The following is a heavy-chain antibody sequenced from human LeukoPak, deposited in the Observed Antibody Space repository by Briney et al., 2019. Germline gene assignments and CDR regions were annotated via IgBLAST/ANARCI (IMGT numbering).Heavy chain of an antibody. J-gene: IGHJ4*02. V-gene: IGHV3-30*19. CDR3: ARFVGAAAGDY. CDR2: ISYDGSNK. CDR1: GFTFSSYG. D-gene: IGHD6-13*01. Sequence: PGGFLRLSCAASGFTFSSYGMHWVRQAPGKGLEWVAVISYDGSNKYYADSVKGRFTISRDNSKNTLYLQMNSLRAEDTAVYYCARFVGAAAGDYWGQGTLVTVSS.